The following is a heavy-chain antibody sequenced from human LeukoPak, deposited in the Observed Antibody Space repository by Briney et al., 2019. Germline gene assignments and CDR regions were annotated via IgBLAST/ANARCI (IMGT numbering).Heavy chain of an antibody. Sequence: SETLSLTCAVYGGTFSGYYWSWIRQPPGKGLEWIGEINHSGSTNYNPSLKSRVTISVDTSKNQFSLKLSSVTAADTAVYYCARERITMVRGVIIPYYYMDVWGKGTTVTVSS. J-gene: IGHJ6*03. CDR1: GGTFSGYY. V-gene: IGHV4-34*01. CDR3: ARERITMVRGVIIPYYYMDV. CDR2: INHSGST. D-gene: IGHD3-10*01.